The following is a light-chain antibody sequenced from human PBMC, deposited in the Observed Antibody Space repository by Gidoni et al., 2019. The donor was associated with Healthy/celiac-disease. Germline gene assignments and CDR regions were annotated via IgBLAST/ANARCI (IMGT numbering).Light chain of an antibody. V-gene: IGKV3-15*01. J-gene: IGKJ1*01. CDR1: QSVSSN. CDR2: GAS. Sequence: DIVMTQSPATLSVSPGERATLSCRASQSVSSNLAWYQQKPGQAPRLLIYGASTRATGIPARCSGSGAGREVTLTSSSLQSEDFAGYYCQKYNNWPRTFGEGTKVEIK. CDR3: QKYNNWPRT.